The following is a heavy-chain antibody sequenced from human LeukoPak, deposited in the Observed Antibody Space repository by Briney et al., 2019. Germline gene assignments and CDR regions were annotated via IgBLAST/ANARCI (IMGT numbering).Heavy chain of an antibody. CDR1: GYTFTSYG. Sequence: ASVKVSCKASGYTFTSYGISWVRQAAGQGLEWMGWISAYNGNTNYARKLQGRVTMTTDTSTSTAYMELRSLRSDDTAVYYCARDPALASGIAAAVWGQGTMVTVSS. CDR3: ARDPALASGIAAAV. CDR2: ISAYNGNT. V-gene: IGHV1-18*01. J-gene: IGHJ3*01. D-gene: IGHD6-13*01.